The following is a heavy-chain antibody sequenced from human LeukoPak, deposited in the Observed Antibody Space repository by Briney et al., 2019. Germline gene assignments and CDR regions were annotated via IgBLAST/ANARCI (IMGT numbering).Heavy chain of an antibody. V-gene: IGHV3-23*01. J-gene: IGHJ4*02. D-gene: IGHD2-21*02. CDR1: GFTFDTYG. CDR2: ISSNSANT. CDR3: AKDGTGCGGDCYSDY. Sequence: GGSLRPSCAASGFTFDTYGMSWVRQAPGKGLEWVSSISSNSANTYYADSVKGRFTISRDNSKNTLYLQMNSLRAEDTAVYYCAKDGTGCGGDCYSDYWGQGTLVTVSS.